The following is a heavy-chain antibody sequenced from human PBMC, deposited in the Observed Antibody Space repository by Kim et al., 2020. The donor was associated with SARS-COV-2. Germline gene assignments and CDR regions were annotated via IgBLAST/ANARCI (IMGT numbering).Heavy chain of an antibody. J-gene: IGHJ4*02. D-gene: IGHD6-19*01. Sequence: PALKSRATKPVDTSKNKFSLKLSAVTAADTAVYYCARGGAVAGYYFDYWGQGTLVTVSS. V-gene: IGHV4-59*09. CDR3: ARGGAVAGYYFDY.